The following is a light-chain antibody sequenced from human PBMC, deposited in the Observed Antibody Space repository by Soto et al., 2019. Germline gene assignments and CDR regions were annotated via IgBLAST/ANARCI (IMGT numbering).Light chain of an antibody. Sequence: DIKMTQSPSSLSASVGDRVTITCRASQSISRYLNWYQSKPGKAPKLLIYAAASLQSEVPSRFSASESGTDFTLTIRSLQPEDCATYYCQQSYSPSFTFGPGTKVDIK. V-gene: IGKV1-39*01. CDR2: AAA. J-gene: IGKJ3*01. CDR3: QQSYSPSFT. CDR1: QSISRY.